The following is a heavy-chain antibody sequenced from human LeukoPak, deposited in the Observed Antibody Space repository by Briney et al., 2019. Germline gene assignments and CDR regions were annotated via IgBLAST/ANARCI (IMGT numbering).Heavy chain of an antibody. CDR2: IRSKANSYAT. V-gene: IGHV3-73*01. Sequence: PGGSLRLSCATSGFTFSGSAIHWVRQASGKGLEWVGRIRSKANSYATTDVASVKGRFTISRDDSKNTAYLEMSSLKTEDTAVYYCTRPSYDSSVSGVVYWGRGTLVTVSS. J-gene: IGHJ4*02. D-gene: IGHD3-22*01. CDR3: TRPSYDSSVSGVVY. CDR1: GFTFSGSA.